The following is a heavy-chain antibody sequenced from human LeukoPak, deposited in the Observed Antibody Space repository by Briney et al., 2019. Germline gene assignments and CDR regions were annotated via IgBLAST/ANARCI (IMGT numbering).Heavy chain of an antibody. J-gene: IGHJ2*01. D-gene: IGHD2-2*01. Sequence: SVTVSYMHSGGSFRRYAIRWVRPAPGQGGAWMGGIIPIFGTPHYAQMFQGRVTITADESTSTAYMELSSLRSEDSAVYYCAIGGGGGPYCSSPGCWYFDLWGRGTLVTVSS. V-gene: IGHV1-69*01. CDR1: GGSFRRYA. CDR3: AIGGGGGPYCSSPGCWYFDL. CDR2: IIPIFGTP.